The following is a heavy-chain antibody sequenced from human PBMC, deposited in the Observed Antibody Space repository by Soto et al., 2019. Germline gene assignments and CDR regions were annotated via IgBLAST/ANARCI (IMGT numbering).Heavy chain of an antibody. CDR3: ARINPNRYYHDYLDV. V-gene: IGHV2-26*01. CDR2: IFSNDEK. J-gene: IGHJ6*03. CDR1: AISLSNARMG. Sequence: QVTLKASGPVLVKPTEALTLTCTVTAISLSNARMGVSWIRQPPGKALEWLAHIFSNDEKSYSTSLKSRPTMSKATPKRLVVRTMTNIDPVDTATYHCARINPNRYYHDYLDVRSRGTMVTVSS.